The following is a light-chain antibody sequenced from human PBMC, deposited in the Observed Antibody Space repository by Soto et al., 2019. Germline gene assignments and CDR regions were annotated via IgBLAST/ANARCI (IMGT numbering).Light chain of an antibody. CDR3: RAYTSGSTHV. CDR2: DVS. J-gene: IGLJ1*01. V-gene: IGLV2-14*01. Sequence: QSALTQPASVSGSPGQSITISCTGTSSDVGGYNYVSWYQQHPGKAPKLMIYDVSNRPSGVSNRFSGSKSGNTASLTISGLQAEDEANSYCRAYTSGSTHVFGTGTKLTVL. CDR1: SSDVGGYNY.